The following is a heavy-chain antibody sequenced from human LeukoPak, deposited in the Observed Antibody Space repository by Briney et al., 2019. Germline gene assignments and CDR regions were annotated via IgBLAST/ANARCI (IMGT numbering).Heavy chain of an antibody. CDR1: GFSFSSYS. CDR3: ARDLSSPPQPVTYYYYMDV. Sequence: GGSLRLSCAASGFSFSSYSLNWVRQAPGKGLEWVSYIRSGSTTIDYADSVKGRFTISRDNAKSSVYLQMNSLRAEDSAVYYCARDLSSPPQPVTYYYYMDVWGKGTTVIVSS. CDR2: IRSGSTTI. J-gene: IGHJ6*03. V-gene: IGHV3-48*01. D-gene: IGHD6-13*01.